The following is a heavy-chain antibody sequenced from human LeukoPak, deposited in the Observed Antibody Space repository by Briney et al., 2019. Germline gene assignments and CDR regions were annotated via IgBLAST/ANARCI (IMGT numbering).Heavy chain of an antibody. CDR2: INWIGGST. CDR3: ARVFYYYYYMDV. CDR1: GFTFDDYG. Sequence: GGSLRLSCAASGFTFDDYGMSWVRQAPGKGLEWVSGINWIGGSTGYADSVKGRFTISRDNSKNTLYLQMNSLRAEDTAVYYCARVFYYYYYMDVWGKGTTVTISS. V-gene: IGHV3-20*04. J-gene: IGHJ6*03.